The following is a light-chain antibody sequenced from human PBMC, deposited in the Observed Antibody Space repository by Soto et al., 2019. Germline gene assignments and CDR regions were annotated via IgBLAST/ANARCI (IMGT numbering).Light chain of an antibody. CDR1: QSISGW. V-gene: IGKV1-5*03. CDR2: QAS. CDR3: QQHNTYSRT. Sequence: DIQMTQSPPTLSASVGDRVTITCRASQSISGWLAWYQQKPGKAPNLLIYQASTLESGVPSRFSGSGSGTGFTLTISSLQPDDFATYHCQQHNTYSRTFGQGTKVDIK. J-gene: IGKJ1*01.